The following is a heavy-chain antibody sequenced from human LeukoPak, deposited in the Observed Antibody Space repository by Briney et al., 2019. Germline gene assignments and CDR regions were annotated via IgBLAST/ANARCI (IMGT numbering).Heavy chain of an antibody. V-gene: IGHV1-69*13. Sequence: GASVKVSCKASGGTFSSYAISWVRQAPGQGLEWMGGIIPILGTANYAQKFQGRVTITADESTSTAYMELSSLRSEDTAVYYCARDRFGSYAAFDIWGQGTMVTVSS. CDR2: IIPILGTA. CDR1: GGTFSSYA. D-gene: IGHD1-26*01. J-gene: IGHJ3*02. CDR3: ARDRFGSYAAFDI.